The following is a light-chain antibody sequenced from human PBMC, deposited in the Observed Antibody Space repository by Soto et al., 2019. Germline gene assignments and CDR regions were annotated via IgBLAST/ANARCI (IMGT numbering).Light chain of an antibody. CDR3: QQSYSTLLWT. CDR2: AAS. J-gene: IGKJ1*01. Sequence: DIQMTQSPSSLSTSVGDRVTITCRASQSISSYLTWYQQKPGKAPKLLIYAASSLQSGVPSRFSGSGSGTDFTLTISSLQPEDFATYYCQQSYSTLLWTFGQGTKVEIK. CDR1: QSISSY. V-gene: IGKV1-39*01.